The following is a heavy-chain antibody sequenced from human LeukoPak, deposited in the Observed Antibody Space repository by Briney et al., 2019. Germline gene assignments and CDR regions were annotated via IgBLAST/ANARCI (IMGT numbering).Heavy chain of an antibody. CDR2: INHSGST. CDR3: ARVYYGGHFDY. D-gene: IGHD4-17*01. CDR1: GGSFSGYY. Sequence: SETLSPTCAVYGGSFSGYYWSWIRQPPGKGLEWIGEINHSGSTNYNPSLKSRVTISVDTSKNQFSLKLSSVTAADTAVYYCARVYYGGHFDYWGQGTLVTVSS. J-gene: IGHJ4*02. V-gene: IGHV4-34*01.